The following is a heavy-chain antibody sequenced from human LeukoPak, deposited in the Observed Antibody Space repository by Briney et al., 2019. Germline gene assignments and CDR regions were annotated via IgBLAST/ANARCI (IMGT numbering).Heavy chain of an antibody. Sequence: GGSLRLSCAASGFTFSSYAMSWVRQAPGKGLEWVSAISGSGGSTYYADSVKGRSTLSRDDAKNTLYLQMNSLRAEDTAVYYCAKVGAGRYYYDSSGYYYAYWGQGTLVTVSS. D-gene: IGHD3-22*01. CDR1: GFTFSSYA. J-gene: IGHJ4*02. V-gene: IGHV3-23*01. CDR3: AKVGAGRYYYDSSGYYYAY. CDR2: ISGSGGST.